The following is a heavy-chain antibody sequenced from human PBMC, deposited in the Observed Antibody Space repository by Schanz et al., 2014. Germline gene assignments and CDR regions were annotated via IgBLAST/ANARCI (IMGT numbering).Heavy chain of an antibody. CDR2: ISSSSSTI. CDR3: ARGPITIQGVPMDF. V-gene: IGHV3-48*01. CDR1: EFSFSSFG. D-gene: IGHD3-10*01. Sequence: EVQLVESGGGLVQPRGSLRLSCAASEFSFSSFGMNWVRQAPGKGLEWVSYISSSSSTIYYADSVKGRFTISRDNAKNSLYLQMSGLTPEDTAVYYCARGPITIQGVPMDFWGQGTLVTVSS. J-gene: IGHJ4*02.